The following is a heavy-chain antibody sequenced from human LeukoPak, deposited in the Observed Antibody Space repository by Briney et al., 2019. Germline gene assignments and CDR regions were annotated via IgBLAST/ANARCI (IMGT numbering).Heavy chain of an antibody. CDR2: ISGSGAGT. CDR1: GFTFTSYA. Sequence: GGSLRLSCAASGFTFTSYALTWVRQAPGKGLEWVSAISGSGAGTYYADSVKGRFTISRDNSKNTLYLQMNSLRAEDTAVYYCAKDPNGDYVGAFDSWGQGTTVIVSS. J-gene: IGHJ3*02. V-gene: IGHV3-23*01. CDR3: AKDPNGDYVGAFDS. D-gene: IGHD4-17*01.